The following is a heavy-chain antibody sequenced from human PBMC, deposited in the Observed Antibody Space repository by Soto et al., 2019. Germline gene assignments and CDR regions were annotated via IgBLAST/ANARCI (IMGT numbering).Heavy chain of an antibody. CDR2: ISGSGGST. V-gene: IGHV3-23*01. CDR3: AKVRGRGWLQYYYYGMDV. Sequence: GGSLRLSCAASGFTFSSYAMSWVRQAPGKGLEWVSAISGSGGSTYYADSVKGRFTISRDNSKNTLYLQMNSLRAEDTAVYYCAKVRGRGWLQYYYYGMDVWGQGTTVTVSS. CDR1: GFTFSSYA. D-gene: IGHD5-12*01. J-gene: IGHJ6*02.